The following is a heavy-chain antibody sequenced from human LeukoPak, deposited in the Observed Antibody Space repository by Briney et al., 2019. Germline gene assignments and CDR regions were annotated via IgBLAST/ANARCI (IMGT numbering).Heavy chain of an antibody. V-gene: IGHV1-24*01. CDR3: ATNDYGDDY. J-gene: IGHJ4*02. CDR2: FNPEDGET. CDR1: GYTLSELS. Sequence: ASVKVSCKVSGYTLSELSLHWVRQAPGKGLEWMRGFNPEDGETIYAQKIQGRVTMTEDTSTDTAYMELSSLRSEDTAVYYCATNDYGDDYWGQGTLVTVSS. D-gene: IGHD4-17*01.